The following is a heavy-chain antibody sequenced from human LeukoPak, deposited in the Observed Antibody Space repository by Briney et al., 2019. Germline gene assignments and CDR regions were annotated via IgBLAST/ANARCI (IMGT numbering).Heavy chain of an antibody. CDR3: ATDIIAARY. CDR2: INQDGSEK. J-gene: IGHJ4*01. CDR1: GFIFSNYW. V-gene: IGHV3-7*01. Sequence: GGSLRLSCTAFGFIFSNYWMSWVRQAPGKGLEWVANINQDGSEKYYLDSVKGRFTISRDNAKNSLYLQMNSLRVEDTTVYYCATDIIAARYWGQGTLVTVSS. D-gene: IGHD6-6*01.